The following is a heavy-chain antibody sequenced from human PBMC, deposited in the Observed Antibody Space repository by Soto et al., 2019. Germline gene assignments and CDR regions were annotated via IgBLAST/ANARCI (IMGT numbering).Heavy chain of an antibody. V-gene: IGHV4-61*01. CDR1: GASVSSSSDY. J-gene: IGHJ3*02. D-gene: IGHD3-16*01. CDR3: ARGRLCDDCAI. Sequence: QVQLQESGPGLVKPSETLSLTCTVSGASVSSSSDYWSWIRQPPGKGLEWIGYISHIRSTKYYPSLKSRVTISVATYMSPFSLRLRAVTAADTAVYYWARGRLCDDCAIWGQGTMVTVSS. CDR2: ISHIRST.